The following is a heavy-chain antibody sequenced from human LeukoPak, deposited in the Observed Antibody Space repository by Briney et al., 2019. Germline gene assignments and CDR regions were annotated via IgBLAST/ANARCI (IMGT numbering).Heavy chain of an antibody. D-gene: IGHD6-19*01. CDR2: INHSGST. CDR3: ARRRGQWLADY. CDR1: GGSFSGYY. Sequence: PSETLSLTCAVYGGSFSGYYWSWIHQPPGKGLEWIGEINHSGSTNYNPSLKSRVTISVDTSKNQFSLKLSSVTAADTAVYYCARRRGQWLADYWGQGTLVTVSS. J-gene: IGHJ4*02. V-gene: IGHV4-34*01.